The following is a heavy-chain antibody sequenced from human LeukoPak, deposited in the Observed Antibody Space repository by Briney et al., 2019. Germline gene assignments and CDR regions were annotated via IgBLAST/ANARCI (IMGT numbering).Heavy chain of an antibody. D-gene: IGHD3-3*01. Sequence: GGSLRLSCAATGFTFSSYGMHWVRQAPGKGLEWVAVISYDGSNKYYADSVKGRFTISRDNSKNTLYLQMNSLRAEDTAVYYCAKGDDFWSAFDYWGQGTLVTVSS. V-gene: IGHV3-30*18. CDR1: GFTFSSYG. J-gene: IGHJ4*02. CDR2: ISYDGSNK. CDR3: AKGDDFWSAFDY.